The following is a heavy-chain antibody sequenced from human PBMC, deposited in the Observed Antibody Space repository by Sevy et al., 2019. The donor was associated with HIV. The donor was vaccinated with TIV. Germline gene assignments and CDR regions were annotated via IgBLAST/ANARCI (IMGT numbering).Heavy chain of an antibody. J-gene: IGHJ3*02. D-gene: IGHD6-19*01. V-gene: IGHV3-9*01. Sequence: GGSLRLSCAASGFTFDDYAMHWVRQAPGKGLEWVSGISWNSGSIGYADSVKGRFTISRDNAKNSLYLQMNSLRAEDTALLYCAKEGEGAGTRAFDIWGQGTLVTVS. CDR2: ISWNSGSI. CDR3: AKEGEGAGTRAFDI. CDR1: GFTFDDYA.